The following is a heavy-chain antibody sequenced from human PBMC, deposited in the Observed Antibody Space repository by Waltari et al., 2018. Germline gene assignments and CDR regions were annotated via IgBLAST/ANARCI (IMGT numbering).Heavy chain of an antibody. V-gene: IGHV3-48*03. CDR2: ISPTGYEK. CDR3: VRSLYINYGSPGFEE. D-gene: IGHD3-16*01. J-gene: IGHJ3*01. CDR1: GFTFGGHN. Sequence: GGHLVPPGGSLRLSCGGPGFTFGGHNINWVRQTPEKGMECISAISPTGYEKLYAASVRGRFTISRDSAKSVFLEMSRLRAEDTGVYYCVRSLYINYGSPGFEEWGPGTMVTVS.